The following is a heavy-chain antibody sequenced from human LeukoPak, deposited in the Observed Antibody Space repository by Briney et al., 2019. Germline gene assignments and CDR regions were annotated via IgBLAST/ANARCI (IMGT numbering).Heavy chain of an antibody. Sequence: GGSLRLSCVASGFTFSNFWMSWVRQAPGKGLEWVANIKQDGSEKHYVDSVKGRFTISRDNAKNSLYLQMNSLRAEDTAVYYCARDRIVGAAPYIYYYYGMDVWGQGTTVTVSS. J-gene: IGHJ6*02. CDR2: IKQDGSEK. CDR3: ARDRIVGAAPYIYYYYGMDV. D-gene: IGHD1-26*01. CDR1: GFTFSNFW. V-gene: IGHV3-7*03.